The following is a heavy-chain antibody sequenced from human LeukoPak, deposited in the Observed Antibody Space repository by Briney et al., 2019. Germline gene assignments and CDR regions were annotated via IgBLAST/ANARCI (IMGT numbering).Heavy chain of an antibody. J-gene: IGHJ6*02. D-gene: IGHD2-21*01. CDR3: ARYCGGDCFGMDV. Sequence: GGSLRLSCTDSGFTFSSYWMSWVRQAPGKGLEWVANIKQDGSEKYSVDSVKGRFTISRDNAKNSLYLQMNSLRAEDTDVYYCARYCGGDCFGMDVWGQGTTVTVSS. CDR1: GFTFSSYW. V-gene: IGHV3-7*01. CDR2: IKQDGSEK.